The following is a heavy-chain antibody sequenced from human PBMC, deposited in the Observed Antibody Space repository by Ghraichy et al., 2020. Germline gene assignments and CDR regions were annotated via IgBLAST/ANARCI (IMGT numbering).Heavy chain of an antibody. V-gene: IGHV3-9*01. CDR2: ICWNSGSI. CDR3: AKVYYYDSSGRDDAFDI. Sequence: GGSLRLSCAASGFTFDDYAMHWVRQAPGKGLEWVSGICWNSGSIGYADSVKGRFTISRDNAKNSLYLQMNSLRAEDTALYYCAKVYYYDSSGRDDAFDIWSQGKMVTVSS. CDR1: GFTFDDYA. J-gene: IGHJ3*02. D-gene: IGHD3-22*01.